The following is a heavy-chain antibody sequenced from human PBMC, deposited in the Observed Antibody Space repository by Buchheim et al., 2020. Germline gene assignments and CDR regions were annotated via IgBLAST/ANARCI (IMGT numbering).Heavy chain of an antibody. Sequence: QVQLVESGGGVVQPGRSLRLSCADSGFTFSSYAMHWVRQAPGKGLEWVAVISYDGSNKYYADSVKGRFTISRDNSKNTLYPQMNSLRAEDTAVYYCARDLFGYYYDSSGYYPGDYWGQGTL. CDR2: ISYDGSNK. V-gene: IGHV3-30-3*01. CDR1: GFTFSSYA. J-gene: IGHJ4*02. CDR3: ARDLFGYYYDSSGYYPGDY. D-gene: IGHD3-22*01.